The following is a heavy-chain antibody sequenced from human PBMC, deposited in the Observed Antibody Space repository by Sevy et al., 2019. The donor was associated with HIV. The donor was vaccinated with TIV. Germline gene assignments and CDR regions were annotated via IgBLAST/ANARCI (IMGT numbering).Heavy chain of an antibody. D-gene: IGHD2-21*02. J-gene: IGHJ4*02. V-gene: IGHV3-30-3*01. CDR2: VASHGNYK. CDR1: GFTFRRYD. Sequence: GGSLRLSCAASGFTFRRYDMHWVRQAPGRGLEWVAVVASHGNYKSFADFVRGRFTISRDKARNSLDLQMTSLRTEETAVYYCARLQSCGGDCYYFDSWGQGALVTVSS. CDR3: ARLQSCGGDCYYFDS.